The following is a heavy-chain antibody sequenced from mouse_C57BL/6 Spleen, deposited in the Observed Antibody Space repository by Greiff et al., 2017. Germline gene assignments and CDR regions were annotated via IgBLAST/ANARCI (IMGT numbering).Heavy chain of an antibody. Sequence: EVQLMESGGGLVKPGGSLNLSCAASGFTFSDYGMHWVRQAPEKGLEWVAYISSGSSTIYYADTVNGRFTISRDNAKNTLFLQMTSLGSEDTAMYYCARTYYGNYLDYWGQGTTLTVSS. CDR2: ISSGSSTI. J-gene: IGHJ2*01. CDR3: ARTYYGNYLDY. V-gene: IGHV5-17*01. CDR1: GFTFSDYG. D-gene: IGHD2-10*01.